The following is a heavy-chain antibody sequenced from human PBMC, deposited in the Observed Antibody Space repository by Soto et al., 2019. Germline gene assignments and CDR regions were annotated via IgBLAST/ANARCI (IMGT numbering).Heavy chain of an antibody. CDR2: IYYSGST. D-gene: IGHD3-10*01. CDR3: AGWFGELFEYGMDV. Sequence: QVQLQESGPGLVKPSQTLSLTCTVSGGSISSGGYYWSWIRQHPGKGLEWIGYIYYSGSTYYNPSLKSRVTISVDTSKNQFFLKLSSVAAADTAVYYCAGWFGELFEYGMDVWGQGTTVTVSS. V-gene: IGHV4-31*03. J-gene: IGHJ6*02. CDR1: GGSISSGGYY.